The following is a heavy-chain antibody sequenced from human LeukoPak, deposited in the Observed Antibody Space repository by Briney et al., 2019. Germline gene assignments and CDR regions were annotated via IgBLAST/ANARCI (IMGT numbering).Heavy chain of an antibody. CDR3: AKVPYSSGWYGTV. J-gene: IGHJ4*02. CDR1: GFTLSSYA. Sequence: GGSLRLSCAASGFTLSSYAMSWVRQAPGKGLEWVSAISGSGGSTYYAASVKGRFTISRDNSKNTLYLQMNSLRAEDTAVYYCAKVPYSSGWYGTVWGQGTLVTVSS. V-gene: IGHV3-23*01. CDR2: ISGSGGST. D-gene: IGHD6-19*01.